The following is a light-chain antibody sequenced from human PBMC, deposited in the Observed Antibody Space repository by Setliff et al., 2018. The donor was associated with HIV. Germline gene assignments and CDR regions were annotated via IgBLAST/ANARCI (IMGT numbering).Light chain of an antibody. CDR2: NND. V-gene: IGLV1-51*01. CDR3: GTWDSSLTAYV. CDR1: SSTIGTNY. J-gene: IGLJ1*01. Sequence: QSALAQPPSVSAAPGQKVTISCSGSSSTIGTNYVSWYQQLPGTAPKLLVYNNDERPSGIPDRFSGSKSGSSATLGITGLQTGDEADYYCGTWDSSLTAYVFGTGTKVTVL.